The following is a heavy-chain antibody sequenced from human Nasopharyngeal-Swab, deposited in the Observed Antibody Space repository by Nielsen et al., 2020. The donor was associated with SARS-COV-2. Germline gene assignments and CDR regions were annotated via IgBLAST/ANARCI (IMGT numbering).Heavy chain of an antibody. V-gene: IGHV3-15*01. CDR1: GFTFSNAW. CDR2: IKSKTDGGTT. D-gene: IGHD4-17*01. CDR3: TTEYGDYNYYYYYVMDV. Sequence: GGSLRLSCAASGFTFSNAWMNWVRQAPGKGLEWVGRIKSKTDGGTTDYAAPVKGRLTISRDDSKNTLYLQMNSLKTEDTAVYYCTTEYGDYNYYYYYVMDVWGQGTTVTVSS. J-gene: IGHJ6*02.